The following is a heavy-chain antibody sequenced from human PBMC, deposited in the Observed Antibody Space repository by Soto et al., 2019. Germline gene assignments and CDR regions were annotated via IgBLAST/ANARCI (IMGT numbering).Heavy chain of an antibody. Sequence: ETLSLTFAVYGGSFSAYYWSWIRQPPGKGREWIGEINHSGSTNYNPSLKSRVTISVDTSKNQFSLKLSSVTAADTAVYYCARLEDYYYGMDVCGQGTTVTVSS. V-gene: IGHV4-34*01. CDR3: ARLEDYYYGMDV. CDR2: INHSGST. J-gene: IGHJ6*02. CDR1: GGSFSAYY.